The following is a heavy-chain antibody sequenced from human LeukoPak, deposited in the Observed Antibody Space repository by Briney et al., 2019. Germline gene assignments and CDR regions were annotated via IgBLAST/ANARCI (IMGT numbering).Heavy chain of an antibody. CDR2: IYHSGST. Sequence: KPSGTLSLTCAVSGVSISSSTWWSWVRPPPGKGLEWVGEIYHSGSTNYNPSLKSRVTISVDKSKNQFSLKVSSVTAADTAVYYCARRDVYFDYWGQGTLVTVSS. J-gene: IGHJ4*02. CDR1: GVSISSSTW. CDR3: ARRDVYFDY. V-gene: IGHV4-4*02.